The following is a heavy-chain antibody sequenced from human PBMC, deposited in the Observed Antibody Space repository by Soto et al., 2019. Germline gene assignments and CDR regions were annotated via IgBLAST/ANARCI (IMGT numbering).Heavy chain of an antibody. CDR2: IYWDADK. CDR3: AHIVVAGLGYYFDY. D-gene: IGHD6-19*01. V-gene: IGHV2-5*02. CDR1: GFSLSCTTMA. Sequence: QITLKESGPPLVKPTQTLTLTCTFSGFSLSCTTMAVGWIRQPPEKPLEWLALIYWDADKRYSPFLKSRVTTASDTAKIQVVLTLSNMYPVETARYYCAHIVVAGLGYYFDYWGQGTPVTDSS. J-gene: IGHJ4*02.